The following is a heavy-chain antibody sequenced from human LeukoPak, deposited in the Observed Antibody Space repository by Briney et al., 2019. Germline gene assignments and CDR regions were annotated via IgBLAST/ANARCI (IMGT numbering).Heavy chain of an antibody. CDR2: IYYSGST. CDR1: GGSISSHY. V-gene: IGHV4-59*11. Sequence: SETLSLTCTVSGGSISSHYWSWIRHPPGKGLEWIGYIYYSGSTNYNPSLKSRVTISVDTSKNQFSLKLSSVTAADTAVYYCARVGLYCGGDCYYFDYWGQGTLVTVSS. CDR3: ARVGLYCGGDCYYFDY. D-gene: IGHD2-21*02. J-gene: IGHJ4*02.